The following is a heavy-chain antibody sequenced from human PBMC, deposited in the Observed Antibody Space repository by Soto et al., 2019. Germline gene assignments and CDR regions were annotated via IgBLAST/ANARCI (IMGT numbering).Heavy chain of an antibody. D-gene: IGHD3-22*01. CDR2: IYSGGTT. Sequence: ELQLVESGGGLVQPGGSLRLSCAASGFTVSSNYMTWVRQAPGKGLEWVSVIYSGGTTYYADSVKDRFTIYRDNSKNTLYLQMNSLRAEDTAVYYCARNGDSSDYRGWFDPWGQGTLVTVSS. V-gene: IGHV3-66*01. CDR3: ARNGDSSDYRGWFDP. J-gene: IGHJ5*02. CDR1: GFTVSSNY.